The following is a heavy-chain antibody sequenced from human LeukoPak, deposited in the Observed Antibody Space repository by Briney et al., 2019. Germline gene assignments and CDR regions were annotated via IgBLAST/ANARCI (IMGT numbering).Heavy chain of an antibody. Sequence: QPGGSLRPSCAASGFTFSNYAMSWVRQAPGKGLEWVSGISDSGGNTYYADSVKGRFTISRDNPKNTLYLQMNSLRAEDTAVYYCAKHRYSSAWHYFDYWGQGTLVTVSS. J-gene: IGHJ4*02. CDR1: GFTFSNYA. CDR3: AKHRYSSAWHYFDY. V-gene: IGHV3-23*01. CDR2: ISDSGGNT. D-gene: IGHD6-19*01.